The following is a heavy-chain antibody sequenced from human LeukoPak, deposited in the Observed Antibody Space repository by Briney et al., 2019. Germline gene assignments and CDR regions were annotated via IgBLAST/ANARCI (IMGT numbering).Heavy chain of an antibody. D-gene: IGHD3-16*01. CDR1: GFTFSNYW. Sequence: GGSLRLSCAASGFTFSNYWMSWVRQAPGKGLEWVANIEEDGSGKYYVDSVKGRFTISRDNAKNSLYLQMDSLRAEDTAVYYCARVPPRRRSDGMDVWGQGTTVTVSS. J-gene: IGHJ6*02. CDR3: ARVPPRRRSDGMDV. V-gene: IGHV3-7*01. CDR2: IEEDGSGK.